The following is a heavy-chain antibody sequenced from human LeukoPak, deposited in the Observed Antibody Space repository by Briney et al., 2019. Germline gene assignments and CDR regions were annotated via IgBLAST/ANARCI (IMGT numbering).Heavy chain of an antibody. CDR1: GGSFSGYY. J-gene: IGHJ4*02. V-gene: IGHV4-59*10. CDR3: ARYNWNDVLFDS. CDR2: IYTSGST. D-gene: IGHD1-20*01. Sequence: PSETLSLTCAVYGGSFSGYYWSWIRQPAGKGLEWIGRIYTSGSTNYNPSLKSRLTISVDTSKNQFSLKLSSVTAADTAVYYCARYNWNDVLFDSWGQGTLVTVSS.